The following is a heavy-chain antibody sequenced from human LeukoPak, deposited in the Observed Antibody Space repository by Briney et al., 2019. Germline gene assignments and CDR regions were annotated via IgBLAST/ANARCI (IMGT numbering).Heavy chain of an antibody. Sequence: GSLRLSCAASGFTFSSYWMSWVRQAPGKGLEWVANIKQDGSEKYYVDSVKGRFTISRDNAKNSLYLQMNSLRAEDTAVYYCARGEGYSGYDREGLDYWGQGTLVTVSS. J-gene: IGHJ4*02. CDR1: GFTFSSYW. V-gene: IGHV3-7*01. CDR3: ARGEGYSGYDREGLDY. D-gene: IGHD5-12*01. CDR2: IKQDGSEK.